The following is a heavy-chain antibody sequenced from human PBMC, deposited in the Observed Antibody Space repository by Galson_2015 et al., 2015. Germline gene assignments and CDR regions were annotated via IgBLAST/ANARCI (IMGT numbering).Heavy chain of an antibody. V-gene: IGHV4-34*01. Sequence: YWSWIRQPPGRGLEWIGEINHSGSTNYNPSLKSRVTISVDTSKNQFSLKLSSVTAADTAVYYCASRVSGYYPVDYWGQGTLVTVSS. CDR3: ASRVSGYYPVDY. CDR2: INHSGST. CDR1: Y. J-gene: IGHJ4*02. D-gene: IGHD3-22*01.